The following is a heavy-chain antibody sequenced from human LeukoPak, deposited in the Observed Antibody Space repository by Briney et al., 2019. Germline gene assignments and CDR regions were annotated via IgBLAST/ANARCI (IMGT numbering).Heavy chain of an antibody. J-gene: IGHJ5*02. CDR2: ISYDGSNK. D-gene: IGHD2-2*01. CDR3: AKDGQSSVLYCSSTSCSLPPPPHWFDP. CDR1: GFTFSSYG. Sequence: GGSLRLSCAASGFTFSSYGMHWVRQAPGKGLEWVAVISYDGSNKYYADSVKGRFTISRDNYKNTLYLQMNSLRAEDTAVYYCAKDGQSSVLYCSSTSCSLPPPPHWFDPWGQGTLVTVSS. V-gene: IGHV3-30*18.